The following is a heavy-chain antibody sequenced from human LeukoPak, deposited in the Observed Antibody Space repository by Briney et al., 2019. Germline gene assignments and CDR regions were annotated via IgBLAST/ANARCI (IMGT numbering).Heavy chain of an antibody. Sequence: GGSLRLSCAASGFTFSSYGMHWVRQAPGKGLEWVAVISYDGSNKYYADSVKGRFTISRDNSKNTLYLQMNSLRAEDTAAYYCAKDAYYYDSSGQFSNWFDPWGQGTLVTVSS. D-gene: IGHD3-22*01. J-gene: IGHJ5*02. CDR1: GFTFSSYG. CDR3: AKDAYYYDSSGQFSNWFDP. V-gene: IGHV3-30*18. CDR2: ISYDGSNK.